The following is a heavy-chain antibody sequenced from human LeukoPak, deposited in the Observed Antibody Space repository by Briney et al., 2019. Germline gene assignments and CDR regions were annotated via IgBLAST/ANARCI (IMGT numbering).Heavy chain of an antibody. CDR2: IYYSGSTNY. CDR3: AREVTTVTPYDGFDI. CDR1: GGSISSYY. J-gene: IGHJ3*02. D-gene: IGHD4-17*01. V-gene: IGHV4-59*01. Sequence: SQTLSLTCTVSGGSISSYYWSWIRQPPGKGLEWIGYIYYSGSTNYNYNPSLKSRVTISVDTSKNQLFLKLSSVTAVDTAVYYCAREVTTVTPYDGFDIWGQGTMVTVSS.